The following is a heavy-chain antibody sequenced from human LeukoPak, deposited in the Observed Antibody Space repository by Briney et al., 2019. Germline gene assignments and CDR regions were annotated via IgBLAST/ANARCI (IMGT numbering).Heavy chain of an antibody. D-gene: IGHD1-14*01. V-gene: IGHV4-34*01. CDR2: INHSGSP. CDR1: GGSFSGYY. CDR3: ARGRIWYYYYMDV. Sequence: SETLSLTCAVYGGSFSGYYWSWIRQPPGKGLEWIGEINHSGSPNYNPSLKSRVTISVDTSKNQFSLKLSSVTAADTAAYYCARGRIWYYYYMDVWGKGTTVTVSS. J-gene: IGHJ6*03.